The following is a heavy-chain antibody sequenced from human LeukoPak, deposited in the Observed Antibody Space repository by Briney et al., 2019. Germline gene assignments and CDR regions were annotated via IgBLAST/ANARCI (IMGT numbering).Heavy chain of an antibody. J-gene: IGHJ4*02. CDR1: GGSISSSSYY. CDR2: IYYSGST. D-gene: IGHD3-22*01. V-gene: IGHV4-39*02. Sequence: SETLSLTCTVSGGSISSSSYYWGWIRQPPGKGLGWIGSIYYSGSTYYNPSLKSRVTISVDTSKNQFSLKLSSVTAADTAVYYCAREYGTMIVVVIPLRYFDYWGQGTLVTVSS. CDR3: AREYGTMIVVVIPLRYFDY.